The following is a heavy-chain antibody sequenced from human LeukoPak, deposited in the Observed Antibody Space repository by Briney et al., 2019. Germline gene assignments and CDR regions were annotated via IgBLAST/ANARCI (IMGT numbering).Heavy chain of an antibody. Sequence: PGGSLRLSCAASGFTFSSYGMHWVRQAPGKGLEWVAVISYDGSNKYYADSVKGRFTISRDNSKNTLYLQMNSLRAEDTAVYYCAKGSYLITFGGVIPRLDPWGQGTLVTVSS. CDR3: AKGSYLITFGGVIPRLDP. J-gene: IGHJ5*02. CDR1: GFTFSSYG. V-gene: IGHV3-30*18. CDR2: ISYDGSNK. D-gene: IGHD3-16*02.